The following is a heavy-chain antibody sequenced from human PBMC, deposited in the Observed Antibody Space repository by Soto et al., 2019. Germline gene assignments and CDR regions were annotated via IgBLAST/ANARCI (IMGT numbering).Heavy chain of an antibody. CDR3: ARTQYYYDSSGYSNFDY. CDR2: NNHSGST. D-gene: IGHD3-22*01. V-gene: IGHV4-34*01. Sequence: QVQLQQWGAGLLKPSETLSLTCAVYGVSFSGYYWSWIRQPPGKGLEWIGENNHSGSTNYNPSLKSRVTISVDTSKNQFSLKLSSVTAADTAVYYCARTQYYYDSSGYSNFDYWGQGTLVTVSS. CDR1: GVSFSGYY. J-gene: IGHJ4*02.